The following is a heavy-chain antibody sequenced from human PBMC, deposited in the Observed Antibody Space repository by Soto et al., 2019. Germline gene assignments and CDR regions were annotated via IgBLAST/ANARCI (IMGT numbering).Heavy chain of an antibody. V-gene: IGHV4-59*01. CDR2: ISYSGIT. Sequence: SETLSLTCTVSGGSISSYSWSWIRQPPGKGLECIAYISYSGITNYNPSLKSRVTISVDTSKNQFSLKLTSMTAADTAVYYCVRVNTYGSNWFDPWGQGTLVT. CDR3: VRVNTYGSNWFDP. D-gene: IGHD5-18*01. CDR1: GGSISSYS. J-gene: IGHJ5*02.